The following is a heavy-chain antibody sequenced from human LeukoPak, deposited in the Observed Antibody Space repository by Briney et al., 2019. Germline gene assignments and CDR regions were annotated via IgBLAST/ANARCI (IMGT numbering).Heavy chain of an antibody. V-gene: IGHV3-7*01. D-gene: IGHD3-9*01. CDR1: GFTFSRYW. Sequence: PGGSLRLSCAASGFTFSRYWMSWVRQAPGKGLEWVANIKEDGSEKHYVGSVKGRFSISRDNAKNSVYLQMNSLRAEDTAVYYCARDRYFSYWGKGTLVTVSS. CDR2: IKEDGSEK. CDR3: ARDRYFSY. J-gene: IGHJ4*02.